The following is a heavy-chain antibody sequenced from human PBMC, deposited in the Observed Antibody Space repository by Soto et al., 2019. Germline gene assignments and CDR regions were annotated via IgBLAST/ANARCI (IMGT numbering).Heavy chain of an antibody. CDR1: GGALRGYY. J-gene: IGHJ4*02. CDR3: ARESPGARGCFDY. V-gene: IGHV4-34*01. D-gene: IGHD7-27*01. Sequence: SETLSLTCAVYGGALRGYYWSWIRQSPGKGLEWIGEISQRGSTNYNPSLKRRVALSVDTSKNQFSLNLISMTAADTAIYYCARESPGARGCFDYWGQGPPVTASS. CDR2: ISQRGST.